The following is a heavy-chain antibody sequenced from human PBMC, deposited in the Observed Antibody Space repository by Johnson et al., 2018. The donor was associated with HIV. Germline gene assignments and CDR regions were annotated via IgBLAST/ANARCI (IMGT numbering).Heavy chain of an antibody. V-gene: IGHV3-9*01. Sequence: VQLVESGGGLVQPGRSLRLSCAASGFTFDDYGMHWVRQAPGKGLQSVSGISWNSGSIGYADSVQGRFTISRDNAKNALYLQMNSLRAEDTAVYYCARERSGTIAFDIWGQGTMVTVSS. D-gene: IGHD1-7*01. CDR3: ARERSGTIAFDI. J-gene: IGHJ3*02. CDR1: GFTFDDYG. CDR2: ISWNSGSI.